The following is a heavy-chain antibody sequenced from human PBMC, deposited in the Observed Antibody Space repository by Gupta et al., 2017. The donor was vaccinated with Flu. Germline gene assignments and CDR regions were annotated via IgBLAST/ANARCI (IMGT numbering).Heavy chain of an antibody. CDR3: ARVHPDSYVRSLQWLDWFDS. D-gene: IGHD5-18*01. V-gene: IGHV3-21*01. J-gene: IGHJ5*01. Sequence: VKGRFTISRDNAKNSVYLQMNNLRVEDTAVYYCARVHPDSYVRSLQWLDWFDSWGPGTLVTVSS.